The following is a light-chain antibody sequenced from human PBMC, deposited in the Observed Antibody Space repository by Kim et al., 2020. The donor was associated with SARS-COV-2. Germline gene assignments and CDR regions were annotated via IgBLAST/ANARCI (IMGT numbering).Light chain of an antibody. Sequence: ATINCKSSQSVLYSSNNKNYLAWYQQKQGQPPKLLIYWASTRESGVPDRFSGSGSGTDFTLTISSLQAEDVAVYFCQQYYSTPPTFGQGTKVDI. CDR2: WAS. CDR1: QSVLYSSNNKNY. CDR3: QQYYSTPPT. J-gene: IGKJ1*01. V-gene: IGKV4-1*01.